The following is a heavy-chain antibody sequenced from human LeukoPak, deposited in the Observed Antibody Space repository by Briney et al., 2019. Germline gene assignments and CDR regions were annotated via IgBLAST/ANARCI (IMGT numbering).Heavy chain of an antibody. CDR2: ISYDGSNK. CDR1: GFTFSSYG. CDR3: AGSGHYGSGSYPFDY. Sequence: GGSLRLSCAASGFTFSSYGMHWVRQAPGKGLEWVAVISYDGSNKYYADSVKGRFTISRDNSKNTLYLQMNSLRAEDTAVYYSAGSGHYGSGSYPFDYWGQGTLVTVSS. V-gene: IGHV3-30*03. D-gene: IGHD3-10*01. J-gene: IGHJ4*02.